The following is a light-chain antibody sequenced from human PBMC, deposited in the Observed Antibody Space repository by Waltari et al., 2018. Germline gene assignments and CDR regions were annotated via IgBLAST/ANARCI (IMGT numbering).Light chain of an antibody. V-gene: IGKV2-30*01. CDR2: KVS. CDR3: FQGTHWPPWT. Sequence: DVVMTQSPLSLPVTLGQPASISCRSSQSLVQQRPGQWPRRLIYKVSNRDSGVPDRFSGSGSGTDFTLKISRVEAEDVGVYYCFQGTHWPPWTFGQGTKVEIK. J-gene: IGKJ1*01. CDR1: QSLV.